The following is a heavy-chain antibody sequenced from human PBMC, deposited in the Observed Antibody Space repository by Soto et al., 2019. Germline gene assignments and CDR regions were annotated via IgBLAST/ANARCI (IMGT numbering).Heavy chain of an antibody. CDR1: GDSISSCY. J-gene: IGHJ4*02. Sequence: QVQLQESGPGLVKPSETLSLTCAVSGDSISSCYCMWIRQPPGKGLESIGYLYYGRSANYKPSLMSRVNLSVDTSTNQCSLTLSSMPAADTAVYYCAVRSMAVVPEYWGQGTLVTVSS. CDR3: AVRSMAVVPEY. D-gene: IGHD3-22*01. CDR2: LYYGRSA. V-gene: IGHV4-59*01.